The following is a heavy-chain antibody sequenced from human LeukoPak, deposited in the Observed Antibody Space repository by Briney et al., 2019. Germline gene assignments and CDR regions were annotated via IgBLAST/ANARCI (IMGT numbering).Heavy chain of an antibody. Sequence: SVKVSCKASGGTFSSYAISWVRQAPGQGLEWMGGIIPIFGTANYAQKFQGRVTITAGKSTSTAYMELSSLRSEDTAVYYCAGGGGGYSYEMDYWGQGTLVTVSS. CDR3: AGGGGGYSYEMDY. CDR2: IIPIFGTA. V-gene: IGHV1-69*06. J-gene: IGHJ4*02. CDR1: GGTFSSYA. D-gene: IGHD5-18*01.